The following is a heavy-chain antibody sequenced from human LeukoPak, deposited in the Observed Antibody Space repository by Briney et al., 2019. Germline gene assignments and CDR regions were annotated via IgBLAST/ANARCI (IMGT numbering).Heavy chain of an antibody. J-gene: IGHJ4*02. D-gene: IGHD3-22*01. V-gene: IGHV4-30-4*08. CDR3: ASASHYYDSSGYYYGY. CDR2: IYYSGST. CDR1: GGSISSGDYY. Sequence: SETLSLTCTVSGGSISSGDYYWSWIRQPPGKGLEWIGYIYYSGSTHYNPSLKSRVTISVDTSKNQFSLKLSSVTAADTAVYYCASASHYYDSSGYYYGYWGQGTLVTVSS.